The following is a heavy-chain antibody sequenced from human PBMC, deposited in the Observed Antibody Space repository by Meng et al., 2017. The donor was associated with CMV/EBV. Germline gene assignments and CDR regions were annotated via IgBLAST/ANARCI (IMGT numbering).Heavy chain of an antibody. CDR1: GYTFTGYY. D-gene: IGHD2-2*01. CDR3: ARSESSLRMPAICY. Sequence: ASVKVSCKASGYTFTGYYMHWVRQAPGQGLEWMGWINPNSGGTNYAQRFQGRVTMTRDKSISTAYMELSRLRSDDTAVYYCARSESSLRMPAICYWGQGTLVTVSS. J-gene: IGHJ4*02. V-gene: IGHV1-2*02. CDR2: INPNSGGT.